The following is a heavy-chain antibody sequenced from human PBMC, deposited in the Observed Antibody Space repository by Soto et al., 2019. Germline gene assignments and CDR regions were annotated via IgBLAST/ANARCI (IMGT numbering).Heavy chain of an antibody. CDR1: GGSISSSSYY. J-gene: IGHJ4*02. D-gene: IGHD2-21*01. V-gene: IGHV4-39*01. CDR3: ARQHIVVVPH. Sequence: TSETLSLTCTVSGGSISSSSYYWGWIRQPPGKGLEWIGSIYYSGSTYYNPSLKSRVTISVDTSKNQFSLKLNSVTAADTAVYYCARQHIVVVPHWGQGTLVTVSS. CDR2: IYYSGST.